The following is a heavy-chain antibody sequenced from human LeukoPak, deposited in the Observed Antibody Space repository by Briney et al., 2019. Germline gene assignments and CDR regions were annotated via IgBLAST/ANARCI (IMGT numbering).Heavy chain of an antibody. J-gene: IGHJ3*02. CDR3: ARDLVTVTKGFDI. Sequence: SETLSLTCAVSADSFSSHYWSWIRQSPGKGLEWIGYISYIGSTNYNPSLKSRVTISIDTSKNQFSLKLRSVTAADTAVYYCARDLVTVTKGFDIWGQGTMVSVSS. CDR2: ISYIGST. D-gene: IGHD4-17*01. V-gene: IGHV4-59*11. CDR1: ADSFSSHY.